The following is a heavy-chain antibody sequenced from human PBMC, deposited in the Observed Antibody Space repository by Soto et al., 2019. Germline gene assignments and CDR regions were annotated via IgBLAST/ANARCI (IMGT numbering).Heavy chain of an antibody. Sequence: QVQLVQSGAEVKKPGSSVKVSCKASGGTFSSYTISWVRQAPGQGLEWMGRIIPILGIANYAQKFQGRVTITADKSTSTAYMELSSLRSEYTAVYYCARDYSSGWYVFDYWGQGTLVTFSS. CDR2: IIPILGIA. CDR1: GGTFSSYT. J-gene: IGHJ4*02. CDR3: ARDYSSGWYVFDY. D-gene: IGHD6-19*01. V-gene: IGHV1-69*08.